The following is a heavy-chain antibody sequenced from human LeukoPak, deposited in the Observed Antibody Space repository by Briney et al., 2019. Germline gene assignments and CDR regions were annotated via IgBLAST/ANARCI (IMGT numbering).Heavy chain of an antibody. D-gene: IGHD1-1*01. CDR3: ARGPGQLFHLILGDDY. V-gene: IGHV1-46*01. J-gene: IGHJ4*02. CDR2: INPISGGT. CDR1: GYTFTSSY. Sequence: ASVKVSCKASGYTFTSSYVHWVRQAPGQGLEWIGIINPISGGTSCSQNFQGRVAMTRDTSTSTAYMELSSLRSDDTAVYYCARGPGQLFHLILGDDYWGQGTLVTVSS.